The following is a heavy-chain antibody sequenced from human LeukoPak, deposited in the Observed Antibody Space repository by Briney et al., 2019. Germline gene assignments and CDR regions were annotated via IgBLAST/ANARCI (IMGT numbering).Heavy chain of an antibody. CDR1: GYTFTIYY. J-gene: IGHJ4*02. Sequence: ASVKVSCTASGYTFTIYYMHWVRQAPGQGLEWMGIINPSGGSTSYAQKFQGRVTMTRDTSTSTVYMELSSLRSEDTAVYYCAREEPDWSFDYWGQGTLVTVSS. V-gene: IGHV1-46*01. CDR2: INPSGGST. D-gene: IGHD3-9*01. CDR3: AREEPDWSFDY.